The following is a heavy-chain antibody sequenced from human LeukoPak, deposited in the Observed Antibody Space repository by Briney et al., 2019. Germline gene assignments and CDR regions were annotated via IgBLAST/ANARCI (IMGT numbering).Heavy chain of an antibody. CDR3: ARDEIVATNYYYYGIDV. J-gene: IGHJ6*02. D-gene: IGHD5-12*01. V-gene: IGHV1-69*13. CDR1: GGTFSSYA. CDR2: IIPIFGTA. Sequence: SVKVSCKASGGTFSSYAISWVRQAPGQGLEWMGGIIPIFGTANYAQKFQGRVTITADESTSTAYMELSSLRSEDTAVYYCARDEIVATNYYYYGIDVWGQGTTVTVSS.